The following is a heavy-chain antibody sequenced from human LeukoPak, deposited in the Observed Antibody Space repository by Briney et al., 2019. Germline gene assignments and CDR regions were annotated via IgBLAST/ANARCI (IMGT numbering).Heavy chain of an antibody. CDR1: GGSISSSSYY. Sequence: MSSETLSLTCTVSGGSISSSSYYRGWIRQPPGKGLEWIGSINYSGSTYYNPSLKSRVTISVDTSKKQFSLRLHSVTAADTAVYYCARDGNGGNSWGWFDPWGQGTLVTVSS. V-gene: IGHV4-39*07. CDR2: INYSGST. J-gene: IGHJ5*02. D-gene: IGHD4-23*01. CDR3: ARDGNGGNSWGWFDP.